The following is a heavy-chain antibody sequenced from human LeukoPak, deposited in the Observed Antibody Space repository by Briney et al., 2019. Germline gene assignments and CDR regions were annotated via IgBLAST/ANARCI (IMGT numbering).Heavy chain of an antibody. CDR2: IWYDGSNK. D-gene: IGHD6-19*01. V-gene: IGHV3-33*01. CDR1: GFTFSSYG. CDR3: ARDGQSTVAAGRDFDY. Sequence: GGSLRLSCAASGFTFSSYGMHWVRQAPGKGLEWVAVIWYDGSNKYYADSVKGRFTISRDNSKNTLYLQMNSLRAEDTAVYYCARDGQSTVAAGRDFDYWGQGILVTVSS. J-gene: IGHJ4*02.